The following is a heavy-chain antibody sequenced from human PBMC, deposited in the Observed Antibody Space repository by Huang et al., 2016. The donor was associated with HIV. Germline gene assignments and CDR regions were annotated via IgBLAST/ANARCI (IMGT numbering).Heavy chain of an antibody. V-gene: IGHV7-4-1*02. J-gene: IGHJ5*02. Sequence: QVQLVQSGSEFKKPGDSVRVSCKASRYTFTSYTINWVRQAPGQGLEWMGWINTATGGLSYTQGFTGRFVFSCDNSGTTAFLHITDLRVDGTAVYYCARGGGGGTWQTPLVWFDPWGQGTLVAVSP. CDR2: INTATGGL. CDR3: ARGGGGGTWQTPLVWFDP. D-gene: IGHD6-6*01. CDR1: RYTFTSYT.